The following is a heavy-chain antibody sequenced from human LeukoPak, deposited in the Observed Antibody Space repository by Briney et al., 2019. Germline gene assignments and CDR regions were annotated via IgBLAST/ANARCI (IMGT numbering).Heavy chain of an antibody. Sequence: GGSLRLSCAASGFTFSSYSMNWVRQAPGKGVEWISYIYSSSSTIYYADSVKGRFTISRDNAKNSLYLQMNTLRGEDTPVYYCATPFDYWGQGALVTVSS. J-gene: IGHJ4*02. CDR2: IYSSSSTI. V-gene: IGHV3-48*01. CDR1: GFTFSSYS. CDR3: ATPFDY.